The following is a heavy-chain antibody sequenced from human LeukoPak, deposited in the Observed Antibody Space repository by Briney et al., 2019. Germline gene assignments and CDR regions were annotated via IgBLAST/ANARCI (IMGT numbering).Heavy chain of an antibody. D-gene: IGHD6-13*01. V-gene: IGHV4-59*08. J-gene: IGHJ6*02. Sequence: SETLSLTCTVSGGSISSYYWSWIRQPPGKGLEWIGYIYYSGSTNYNPSLKSRVTISVDTSKNQFSLKLSSVTAADTAVYYCARGEISSSLTSYYYYGMDVWGQGTTVTVSS. CDR1: GGSISSYY. CDR2: IYYSGST. CDR3: ARGEISSSLTSYYYYGMDV.